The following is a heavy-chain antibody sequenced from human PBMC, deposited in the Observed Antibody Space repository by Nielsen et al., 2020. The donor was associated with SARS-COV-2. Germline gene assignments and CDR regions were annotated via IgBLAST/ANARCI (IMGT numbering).Heavy chain of an antibody. CDR3: VKVGCSGGSCYDPAEYFQH. J-gene: IGHJ1*01. D-gene: IGHD2-15*01. CDR1: GFTFSSYG. V-gene: IGHV3-30*18. Sequence: GGSLRLPCAASGFTFSSYGMHWVRQAPGKGLEWVAVISYDGSNKYYADSVKGRFTISRDNSKNTLYLQMNSLRAEDTAVYYCVKVGCSGGSCYDPAEYFQHWGQGTLVTVSS. CDR2: ISYDGSNK.